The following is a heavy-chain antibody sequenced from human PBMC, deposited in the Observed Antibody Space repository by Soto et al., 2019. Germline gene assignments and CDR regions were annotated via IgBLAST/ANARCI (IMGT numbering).Heavy chain of an antibody. J-gene: IGHJ4*02. Sequence: PGGSLRLSXAVFGFAFRGYTMSWVRQAPGKGLEWVSTFSGSDGVIFYADSVKGRFTVSRGNSKNSLHLQMNNLSAEDTAIYYCAKLSSVREAFHNSSGYWGQGTLVTVSS. D-gene: IGHD3-22*01. CDR3: AKLSSVREAFHNSSGY. CDR2: FSGSDGVI. V-gene: IGHV3-23*01. CDR1: GFAFRGYT.